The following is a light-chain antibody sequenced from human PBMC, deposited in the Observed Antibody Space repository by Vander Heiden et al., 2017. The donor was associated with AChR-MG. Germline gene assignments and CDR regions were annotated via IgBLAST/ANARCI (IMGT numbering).Light chain of an antibody. Sequence: QSALTQPASVSGSPGQSITLSCPGTSRETGGDNYLSWYQQRPGTAPKVVIYDVTNRASGVSYRFSGSKSGNSASLTISGLQAEDEADYYCSSYRSSDTLVFGGGTKLTVL. CDR2: DVT. J-gene: IGLJ2*01. CDR3: SSYRSSDTLV. CDR1: SRETGGDNY. V-gene: IGLV2-14*03.